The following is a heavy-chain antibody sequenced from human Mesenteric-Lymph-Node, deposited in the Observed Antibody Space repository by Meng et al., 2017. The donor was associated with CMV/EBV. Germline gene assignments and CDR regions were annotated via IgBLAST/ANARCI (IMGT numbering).Heavy chain of an antibody. J-gene: IGHJ4*02. CDR2: IHYSGRT. D-gene: IGHD4-23*01. CDR1: GFSISSGYY. V-gene: IGHV4-38-2*02. CDR3: ARTTTVEHNDY. Sequence: SETLSLTCSVSGFSISSGYYWGWIRQPPGKGLEWIGNIHYSGRTYYNPSLKSRVFMSLDMSKNQFSLNLSSVTAADTAFYYCARTTTVEHNDYWGQGTLVTVSS.